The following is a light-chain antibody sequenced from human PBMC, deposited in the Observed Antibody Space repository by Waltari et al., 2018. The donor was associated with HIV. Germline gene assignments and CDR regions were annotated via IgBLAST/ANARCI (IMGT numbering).Light chain of an antibody. CDR2: DAS. CDR3: QSYYSAPLT. Sequence: DTQLTQSPSSLSASVGDRVTIPCRASQGISSYLAWFQQKSGKVPKLLIYDASTLQSGVPSRFSGSGSGTDFSLTISSLQPEDFATYYCQSYYSAPLTFGGGTRVDIK. J-gene: IGKJ4*01. CDR1: QGISSY. V-gene: IGKV1-27*01.